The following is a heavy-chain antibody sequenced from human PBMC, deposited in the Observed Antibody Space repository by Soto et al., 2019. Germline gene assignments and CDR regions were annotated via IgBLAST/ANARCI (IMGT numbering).Heavy chain of an antibody. J-gene: IGHJ4*02. V-gene: IGHV2-5*01. CDR1: GFSLSTSGVG. CDR2: IYWNDDK. Sequence: SGPTLVNPTQTLTLTCTFSGFSLSTSGVGVGWIRQPPGKALEWLALIYWNDDKRYSPSLKSGLTITKDTSKNQVVLAMTNMDPVDTATYYCAHRPDGYKSGRYYFDYWGQGTLVTAPQ. D-gene: IGHD5-12*01. CDR3: AHRPDGYKSGRYYFDY.